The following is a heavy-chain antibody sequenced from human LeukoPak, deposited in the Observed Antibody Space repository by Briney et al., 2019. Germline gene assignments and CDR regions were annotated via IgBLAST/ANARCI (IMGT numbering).Heavy chain of an antibody. V-gene: IGHV4-38-2*02. CDR3: ARVTIWSGYYTPNY. D-gene: IGHD3-3*01. CDR2: IYYSGST. CDR1: GYSISSGYY. J-gene: IGHJ4*02. Sequence: SETLSLTCTVSGYSISSGYYWGWIQQPPGKGLEWIGSIYYSGSTYYNPSLKSRVTISVDTSKNQFSLKLSSVTAADTAVYYCARVTIWSGYYTPNYWGQGTLVTVSS.